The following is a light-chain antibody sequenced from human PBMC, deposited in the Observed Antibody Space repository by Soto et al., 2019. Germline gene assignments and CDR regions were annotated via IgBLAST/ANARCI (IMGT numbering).Light chain of an antibody. CDR2: GAS. CDR3: QQYDKWPLT. CDR1: HSVYSN. Sequence: EIVMTQSPGTLSVSTGQGATLSCRASHSVYSNLAWYQQRPGQAPRLLIFGASTRPTGIPDRFSGSGSGTEFTLTISSLQSEDFAVYYCQQYDKWPLTFGGGTKMEIK. V-gene: IGKV3D-15*01. J-gene: IGKJ4*01.